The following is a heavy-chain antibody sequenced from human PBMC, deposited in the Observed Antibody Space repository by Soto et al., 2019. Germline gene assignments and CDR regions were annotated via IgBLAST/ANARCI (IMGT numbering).Heavy chain of an antibody. Sequence: QVQLVESGGGVVQPGRSLRLSCAASGFTFSSYAMRWVRQAPGKGLEWVAVISYDGSNKYYADSVKGRFTISRDNSKNTLYLQMNSLRAEDTAVYYCARDSSSWYGGGYGMDVWGQGTTVTVSS. CDR2: ISYDGSNK. CDR1: GFTFSSYA. V-gene: IGHV3-30-3*01. D-gene: IGHD6-13*01. J-gene: IGHJ6*02. CDR3: ARDSSSWYGGGYGMDV.